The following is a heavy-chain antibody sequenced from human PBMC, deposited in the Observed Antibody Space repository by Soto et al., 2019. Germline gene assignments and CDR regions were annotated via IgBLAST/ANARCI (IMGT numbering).Heavy chain of an antibody. D-gene: IGHD3-22*01. Sequence: GASVKVSCKASGGTFSSYAISWVRQAPGQGLEWMGGIIPIFGTANYAQKFQGRVTITADESTSTAYMELSSLRSEDTAVYYCAREGDSSGYYFSPAPRGVMDVWGQGTTVTVSS. J-gene: IGHJ6*02. CDR3: AREGDSSGYYFSPAPRGVMDV. CDR1: GGTFSSYA. V-gene: IGHV1-69*13. CDR2: IIPIFGTA.